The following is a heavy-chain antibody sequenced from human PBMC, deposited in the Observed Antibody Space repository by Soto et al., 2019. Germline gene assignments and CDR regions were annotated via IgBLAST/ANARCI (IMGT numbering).Heavy chain of an antibody. CDR2: IIPIFGTA. CDR3: ARFDRPPAEYYYYYGMDV. V-gene: IGHV1-69*05. Sequence: GASVKVSCKASGGTFSSYAISWVRQAPGQGLEWMGGIIPIFGTANYAQKFQGRVTITTDRSTSTAYMELSSLRSEDTAVYYCARFDRPPAEYYYYYGMDVWGQGTTVTVSS. CDR1: GGTFSSYA. J-gene: IGHJ6*02.